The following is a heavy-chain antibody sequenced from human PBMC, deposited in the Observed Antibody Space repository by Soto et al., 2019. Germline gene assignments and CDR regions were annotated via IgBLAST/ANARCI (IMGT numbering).Heavy chain of an antibody. CDR3: AKGGRYSSSWYWGY. J-gene: IGHJ4*02. CDR2: IYHSGNT. D-gene: IGHD6-13*01. V-gene: IGHV4-4*02. CDR1: GGSISGSNW. Sequence: QVQLQESGPGLVKPSGTLSLTCAVSGGSISGSNWWGWVRQTPGKGLEWIGEIYHSGNTNYNPSLTSRVTIAVDKSKNQFSLRLSSVTAADTAVYYCAKGGRYSSSWYWGYWGQGTLVTVSS.